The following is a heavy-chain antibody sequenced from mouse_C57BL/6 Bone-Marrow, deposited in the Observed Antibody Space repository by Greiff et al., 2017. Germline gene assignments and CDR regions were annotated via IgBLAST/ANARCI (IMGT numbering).Heavy chain of an antibody. V-gene: IGHV1-81*01. D-gene: IGHD2-3*01. CDR2: IYPSSGNT. CDR3: ARVGYCGLAY. CDR1: GYTFTSYG. J-gene: IGHJ3*01. Sequence: VKLQQSGPELVRPGASVKLSCKASGYTFTSYGISWVKQRTGQGLEWIGVIYPSSGNTYYNEKFKGKATLTVDKSSSTAYMQLSSLTSEDSAVYFCARVGYCGLAYWGQGTLVTVSA.